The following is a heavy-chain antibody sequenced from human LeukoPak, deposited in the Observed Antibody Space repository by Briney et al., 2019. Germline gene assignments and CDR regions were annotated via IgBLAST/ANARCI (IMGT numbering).Heavy chain of an antibody. CDR3: ARDPGVTYYYDSGGYPLDY. Sequence: SVKVSCKASGGTFSSYAINWVRQAPGQGLEWMGRIIPILGIANYAQKFQGRVTITADKSTSTAYMELSSLRSEDTAVYYCARDPGVTYYYDSGGYPLDYWGQGTLVTVSS. V-gene: IGHV1-69*04. CDR1: GGTFSSYA. D-gene: IGHD3-22*01. CDR2: IIPILGIA. J-gene: IGHJ4*02.